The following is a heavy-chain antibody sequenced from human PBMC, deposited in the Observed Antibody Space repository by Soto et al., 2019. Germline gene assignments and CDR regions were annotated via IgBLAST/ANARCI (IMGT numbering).Heavy chain of an antibody. J-gene: IGHJ4*02. CDR2: IYYSGSP. D-gene: IGHD3-22*01. CDR1: GDSITSSSYY. V-gene: IGHV4-39*01. CDR3: ARHRTDYDSSSYYSQLYFFDS. Sequence: QLQLQESGPGLVKPSETLSLTCTVSGDSITSSSYYWGWIRQPPGKGLEWIGSIYYSGSPYYNPSLKSRVTMSVDTSKNQFSLKLTSVTPADTAVYYCARHRTDYDSSSYYSQLYFFDSWGQGTLVTVSS.